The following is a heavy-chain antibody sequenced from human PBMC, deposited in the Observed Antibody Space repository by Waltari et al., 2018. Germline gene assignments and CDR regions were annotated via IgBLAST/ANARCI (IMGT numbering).Heavy chain of an antibody. V-gene: IGHV3-30-3*01. Sequence: QVQLVEYGGGVVQPGRSLRLSCAASGFTFGSYAMHWVRQAPGKGLAWVAFKSYDGSNKYYADSVKGRFTISRDNSKNTLYLQMNSLRAEDTAVYYCASLAIAAAGGNIDYWGQGTLVTVSS. CDR1: GFTFGSYA. J-gene: IGHJ4*02. CDR3: ASLAIAAAGGNIDY. D-gene: IGHD6-13*01. CDR2: KSYDGSNK.